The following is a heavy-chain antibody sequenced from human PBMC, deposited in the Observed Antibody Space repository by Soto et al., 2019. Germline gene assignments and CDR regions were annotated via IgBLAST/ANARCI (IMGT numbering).Heavy chain of an antibody. Sequence: ASVKVSCKASGHIRYGIHLARQAPGQRLEWGGWINADTGSTRYSLNFQGRVSITRDRSTTTFYMELSSRRSDDTAVFYCANPRQASCPSGACLPPLDVWGQGTTVTVSS. D-gene: IGHD2-21*01. CDR1: GHIRYG. CDR2: INADTGST. V-gene: IGHV1-3*01. J-gene: IGHJ6*02. CDR3: ANPRQASCPSGACLPPLDV.